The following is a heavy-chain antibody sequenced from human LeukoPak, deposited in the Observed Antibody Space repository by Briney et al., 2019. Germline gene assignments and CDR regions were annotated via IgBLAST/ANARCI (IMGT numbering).Heavy chain of an antibody. CDR2: FDPEDGET. V-gene: IGHV1-24*01. D-gene: IGHD2-15*01. Sequence: ASVKVSCKASGYTFTSYYMHWVRQAPGKGLEWMGGFDPEDGETIYAQKFQGRVTMTEDTSTDTAYMELSSLRSEDTAVYYCATVYCSGGSCYSAYFDYWGQGTLVTVSS. J-gene: IGHJ4*02. CDR1: GYTFTSYY. CDR3: ATVYCSGGSCYSAYFDY.